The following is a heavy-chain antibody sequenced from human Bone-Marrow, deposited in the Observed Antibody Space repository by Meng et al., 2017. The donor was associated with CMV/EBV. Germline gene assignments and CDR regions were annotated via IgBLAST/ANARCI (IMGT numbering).Heavy chain of an antibody. CDR2: IRSKAYGGTT. J-gene: IGHJ4*02. V-gene: IGHV3-49*04. Sequence: GGSLRLSCTGSGFTFGDYAMSWVRQAPGKGLEWVGFIRSKAYGGTTEYAASVKGRFTISRDDSKSIAYLQMNSLKTEDTAVYFCTRGFGYSSGWYNHYFDYWGQGTLATVSS. D-gene: IGHD6-19*01. CDR3: TRGFGYSSGWYNHYFDY. CDR1: GFTFGDYA.